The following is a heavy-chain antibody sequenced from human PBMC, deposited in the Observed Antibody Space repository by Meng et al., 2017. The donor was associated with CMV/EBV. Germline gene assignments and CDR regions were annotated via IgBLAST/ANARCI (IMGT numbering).Heavy chain of an antibody. V-gene: IGHV1-69*10. D-gene: IGHD2-2*01. CDR2: IIPILGIA. CDR3: ARPYCSSTSCYTNWFDP. J-gene: IGHJ5*02. Sequence: SVKVSRKASGGTFSSYAISWVRQAPGQGLEWMGGIIPILGIANYAQKFQGRVTITADKSTSTAYMELSSLRSEDTAVYFCARPYCSSTSCYTNWFDPWGQGTLVTVSS. CDR1: GGTFSSYA.